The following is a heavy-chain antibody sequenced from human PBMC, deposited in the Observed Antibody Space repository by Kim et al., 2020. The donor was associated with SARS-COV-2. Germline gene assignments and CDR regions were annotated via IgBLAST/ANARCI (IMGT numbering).Heavy chain of an antibody. V-gene: IGHV4-59*13. CDR1: GGSISSYY. CDR3: ARVSGDYDDAFDI. Sequence: SETLSLTCTVSGGSISSYYWSWIRQPPGKGLEWIGYIYYSGSTNYNPSLKSRVTISVDTSKNQFSLKLSSVTAADTAVYYCARVSGDYDDAFDIWGQGTMVTVSS. D-gene: IGHD4-17*01. CDR2: IYYSGST. J-gene: IGHJ3*02.